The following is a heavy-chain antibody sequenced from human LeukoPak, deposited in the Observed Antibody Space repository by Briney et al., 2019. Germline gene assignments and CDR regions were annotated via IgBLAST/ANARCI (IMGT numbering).Heavy chain of an antibody. Sequence: GGSLRLSCAASGFTFSAYAMSWVRQAPGKGLEWVGRIKSKADGGATDYAAPVKGRFSISRDDSKNTLYLQMNSLKTEDTAVYYCTTWPAAHLKFDYWGQGTLVTVSS. V-gene: IGHV3-15*01. CDR2: IKSKADGGAT. J-gene: IGHJ4*02. CDR3: TTWPAAHLKFDY. CDR1: GFTFSAYA. D-gene: IGHD2-2*01.